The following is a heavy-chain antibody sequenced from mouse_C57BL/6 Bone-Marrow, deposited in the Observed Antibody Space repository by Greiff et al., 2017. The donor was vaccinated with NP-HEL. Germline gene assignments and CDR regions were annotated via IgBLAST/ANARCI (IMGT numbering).Heavy chain of an antibody. J-gene: IGHJ3*01. D-gene: IGHD2-1*01. V-gene: IGHV1-63*01. CDR2: IYPGGGYT. Sequence: QVQLQQSGAELVRPGTSVKMSCKASGYTFTNYWIGWAKQRPGHGLEWIGDIYPGGGYTNYNEKFKGKATLTADKSSSTAYLQVSSLTSEDSAIEYCASHYGNYWFAYGGQGTLVTVSA. CDR1: GYTFTNYW. CDR3: ASHYGNYWFAY.